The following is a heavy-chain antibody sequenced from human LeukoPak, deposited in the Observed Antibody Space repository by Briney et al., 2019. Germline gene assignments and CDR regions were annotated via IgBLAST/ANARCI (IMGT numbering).Heavy chain of an antibody. D-gene: IGHD6-13*01. J-gene: IGHJ5*02. CDR2: IIPIFGTA. CDR1: GGTFSSYA. V-gene: IGHV1-69*13. Sequence: ASVKVSCKASGGTFSSYAISWVRQAPGQGLEWMGGIIPIFGTANYAQKFQGRVTITADESTSTAYMELSSLRSEDTAVYYCARGGVGGYSSSWYRNWFGPWGQGTLVTVSS. CDR3: ARGGVGGYSSSWYRNWFGP.